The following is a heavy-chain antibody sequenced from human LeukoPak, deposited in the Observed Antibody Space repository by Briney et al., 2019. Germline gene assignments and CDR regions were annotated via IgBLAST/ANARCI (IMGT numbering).Heavy chain of an antibody. CDR1: TFRFSNYW. D-gene: IGHD3-22*01. J-gene: IGHJ4*02. V-gene: IGHV3-7*04. Sequence: GGSLRLSCAASTFRFSNYWMSWVRQAPEGGLGWVASIKEDGREKSYVDSVKGRFPVSRDNTKNPLYLEMNSLRADDTAVYYCARVDNSDRISLYRPFDSWGQGTRVTVST. CDR3: ARVDNSDRISLYRPFDS. CDR2: IKEDGREK.